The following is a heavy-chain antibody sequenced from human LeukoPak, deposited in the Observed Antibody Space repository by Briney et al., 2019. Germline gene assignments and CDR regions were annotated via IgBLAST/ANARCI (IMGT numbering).Heavy chain of an antibody. D-gene: IGHD3-22*01. CDR3: ARVELGYDSSGYYPYYYYMDV. CDR2: IYHSGST. CDR1: GYSISSGYY. V-gene: IGHV4-38-2*02. J-gene: IGHJ6*03. Sequence: PSETLSLTCTVSGYSISSGYYWGWIRQPPGKGLEWIGSIYHSGSTYYNPSLKSRVTISVDTSKNQFSLKLSSVTAADTAVYYCARVELGYDSSGYYPYYYYMDVWGKGTTVTVSS.